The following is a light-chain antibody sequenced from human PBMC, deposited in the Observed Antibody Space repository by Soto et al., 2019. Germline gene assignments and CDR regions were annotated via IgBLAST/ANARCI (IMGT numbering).Light chain of an antibody. CDR2: AAS. CDR1: QSIRNY. Sequence: DIQMTQSPSSLSASVGDRVTITCRASQSIRNYLNWYQQKPGKAPKLLIYAASSLQSGVPSRFSGSRSGTDFTLTFSGLQPEDFATYYCQQSYSAPYTFGQGTKLEIK. J-gene: IGKJ2*01. CDR3: QQSYSAPYT. V-gene: IGKV1-39*01.